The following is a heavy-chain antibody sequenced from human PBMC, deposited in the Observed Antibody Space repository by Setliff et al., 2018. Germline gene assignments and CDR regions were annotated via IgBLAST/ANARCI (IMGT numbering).Heavy chain of an antibody. CDR1: GYSISSGYI. CDR2: IGHTGSI. CDR3: ARDLGHGGDSDY. V-gene: IGHV4-38-2*02. Sequence: KPSETLSLTCTVSGYSISSGYIWGWIRQPPGKGLEWVGNIGHTGSINYNPSLKSRLTISRDTSKNQVSLKLNSVTATDTAVYYCARDLGHGGDSDYWGHGILVTVSS. J-gene: IGHJ4*01. D-gene: IGHD2-21*02.